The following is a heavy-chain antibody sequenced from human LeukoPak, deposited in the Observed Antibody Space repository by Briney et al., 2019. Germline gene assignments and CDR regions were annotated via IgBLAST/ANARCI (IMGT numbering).Heavy chain of an antibody. V-gene: IGHV3-30*02. D-gene: IGHD1-14*01. J-gene: IGHJ3*01. CDR2: LKFDGKSK. CDR3: AKDDATIFGNAFVL. CDR1: GFTFSKYG. Sequence: GGSLRLSCVASGFTFSKYGLHWVRQAPGKGLEWVAFLKFDGKSKYYADSVKGRFTISRETSENTLYLQIDSLRPEDTAVYYCAKDDATIFGNAFVLWGQGTMVTVS.